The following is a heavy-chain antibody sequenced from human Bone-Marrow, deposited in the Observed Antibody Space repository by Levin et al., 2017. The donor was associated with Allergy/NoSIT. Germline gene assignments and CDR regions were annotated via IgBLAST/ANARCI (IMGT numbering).Heavy chain of an antibody. D-gene: IGHD3-10*01. CDR1: GGTFSSYA. CDR2: IIPILGIA. Sequence: SVKVSCKASGGTFSSYAISWVRQAPGQGLEWMGRIIPILGIANYAQKFQGRVTITADKSTSTAYMELSSLRSEDTAVYYCARDPRITMVRGARDAFDIWGQGTMVTVSS. CDR3: ARDPRITMVRGARDAFDI. V-gene: IGHV1-69*04. J-gene: IGHJ3*02.